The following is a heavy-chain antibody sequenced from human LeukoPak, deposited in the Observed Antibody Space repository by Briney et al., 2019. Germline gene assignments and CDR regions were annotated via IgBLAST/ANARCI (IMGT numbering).Heavy chain of an antibody. CDR3: ASQTEHCSSTSCSSFDY. CDR2: IYPDDSDT. CDR1: GYSFTNYW. Sequence: GESLKISCKGSGYSFTNYWIGWVRQMPGKGLEWMGIIYPDDSDTRYSPSFQGQVTISADKSITTACLQWSSLKASDTAMYYCASQTEHCSSTSCSSFDYWGQGTLVTVSS. D-gene: IGHD2-2*01. V-gene: IGHV5-51*01. J-gene: IGHJ4*02.